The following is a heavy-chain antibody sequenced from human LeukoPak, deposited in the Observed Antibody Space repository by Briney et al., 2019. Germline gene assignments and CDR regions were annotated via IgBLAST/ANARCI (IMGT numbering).Heavy chain of an antibody. V-gene: IGHV3-7*01. D-gene: IGHD6-19*01. Sequence: QSGGSLRLSCAASGFTFSDYWMSWVRQAPGKGLEWVANIKQDGSEKNYVDSVKGRFTISRDNAQNSLVLQMNSLRAEDTAVYYCVTRSSARPFFWGQGTLVTVSS. CDR1: GFTFSDYW. J-gene: IGHJ4*02. CDR2: IKQDGSEK. CDR3: VTRSSARPFF.